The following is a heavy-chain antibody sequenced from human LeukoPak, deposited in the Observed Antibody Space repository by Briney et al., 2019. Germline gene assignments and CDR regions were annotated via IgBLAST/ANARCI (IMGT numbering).Heavy chain of an antibody. J-gene: IGHJ4*02. V-gene: IGHV3-23*01. CDR1: GFTFSSYA. CDR2: ISGSGGST. D-gene: IGHD5-12*01. Sequence: GGSLRLSCAASGFTFSSYAMSWVRQAPGKGLEWVSAISGSGGSTYNADSVKGRFTISRCNSKSTLYLQMNSLRAKDTAVYDCAKAGGFPDIAATIDYWGQGTLVTVSS. CDR3: AKAGGFPDIAATIDY.